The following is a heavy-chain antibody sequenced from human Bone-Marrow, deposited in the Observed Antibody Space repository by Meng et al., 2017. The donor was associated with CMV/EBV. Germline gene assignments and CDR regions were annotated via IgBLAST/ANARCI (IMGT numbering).Heavy chain of an antibody. D-gene: IGHD2-21*01. CDR2: ISRSSGSV. J-gene: IGHJ5*02. Sequence: GGSLRLSCAASGFTFDDYAMHWVRQVPGKGLEWVSGISRSSGSVGYADSVQGRFTISRDNAKNSLYLQMNSLRAEDTAVYYCARDDILWWPGGWFDPWGQGTLVTVSS. V-gene: IGHV3-9*01. CDR1: GFTFDDYA. CDR3: ARDDILWWPGGWFDP.